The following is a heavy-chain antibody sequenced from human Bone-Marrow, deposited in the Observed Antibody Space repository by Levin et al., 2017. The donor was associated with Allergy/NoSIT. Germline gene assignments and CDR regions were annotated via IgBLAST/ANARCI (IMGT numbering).Heavy chain of an antibody. CDR1: GFTFGDYA. CDR3: TFPNYYDSSGYYLFDYFCDY. D-gene: IGHD3-22*01. V-gene: IGHV3-49*03. CDR2: IRSKAYGGTT. Sequence: GESLKISCTASGFTFGDYAMSWFRQAPGKGLEWVGFIRSKAYGGTTEYAASVKGRFTISRDDSKSIAYLQMNSLKTEDTAVYYCTFPNYYDSSGYYLFDYFCDYWGQGTLVTVSA. J-gene: IGHJ4*02.